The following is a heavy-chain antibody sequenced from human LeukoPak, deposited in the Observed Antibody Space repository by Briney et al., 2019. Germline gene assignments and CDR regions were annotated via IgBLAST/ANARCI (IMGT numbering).Heavy chain of an antibody. V-gene: IGHV3-23*01. J-gene: IGHJ5*02. CDR3: AKSVIGDWFNP. CDR2: ISGSGGST. Sequence: GGSLRLSCAASGFTFSSYAMSWVRQAPGKGLEWVSAISGSGGSTYYADSVKGRFTISRDNSKNTLHLQMNGLRAEDTAVYHCAKSVIGDWFNPWGQGTLVTVSS. CDR1: GFTFSSYA. D-gene: IGHD3-16*02.